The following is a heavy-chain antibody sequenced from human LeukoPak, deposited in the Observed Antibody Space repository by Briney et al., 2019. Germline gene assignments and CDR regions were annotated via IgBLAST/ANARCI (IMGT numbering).Heavy chain of an antibody. D-gene: IGHD4-11*01. CDR1: GGSISSYY. J-gene: IGHJ4*02. CDR3: ARALGNSNWLDY. Sequence: SETLSLTCTVSGGSISSYYWSWIRQPPGKGLEWIGYIYYSGSTNYNPSLKSRVTISVDTSKNQFSLKLSSVTAADTAVYYCARALGNSNWLDYWGQGTLVTVSS. V-gene: IGHV4-59*01. CDR2: IYYSGST.